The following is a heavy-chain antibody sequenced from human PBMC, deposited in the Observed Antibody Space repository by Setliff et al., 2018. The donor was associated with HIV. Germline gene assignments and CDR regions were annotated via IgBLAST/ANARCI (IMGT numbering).Heavy chain of an antibody. Sequence: SETLSLTCTVSGGSISSSSYYWDWIRQPPGKGLEWIATIYYSGDSHYNPSLKSRVTISVDTSKNQFSLKLNSVAAADTAVYYCARAKYYYDTSAYYGSRDWYFDLWGRGTLVTVSS. D-gene: IGHD3-22*01. CDR1: GGSISSSSYY. J-gene: IGHJ2*01. V-gene: IGHV4-39*07. CDR2: IYYSGDS. CDR3: ARAKYYYDTSAYYGSRDWYFDL.